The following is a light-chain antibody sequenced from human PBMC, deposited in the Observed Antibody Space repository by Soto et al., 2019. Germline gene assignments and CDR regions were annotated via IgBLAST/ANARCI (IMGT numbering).Light chain of an antibody. V-gene: IGKV1-27*01. J-gene: IGKJ4*01. CDR3: QNYNSAPPAGT. CDR2: AAS. CDR1: QGINNH. Sequence: DFQMTQSPSSLSASVGDRVTITCRASQGINNHLAWFQQKPGKVPKVLIYAASTLQSGFPSRFSGSGSGTDFTLTISSLQPEDVATYYCQNYNSAPPAGTFGGGTKVEIK.